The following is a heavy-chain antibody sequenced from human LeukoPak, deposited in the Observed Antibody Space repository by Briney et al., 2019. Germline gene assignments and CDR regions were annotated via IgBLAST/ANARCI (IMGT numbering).Heavy chain of an antibody. J-gene: IGHJ6*03. CDR1: GGSISSYY. CDR2: IYYSGST. Sequence: SETLSLTCTVSGGSISSYYWSWIRQPPGKGLEWIGYIYYSGSTNYNPSLKSRVTISVDTSKNQFSLKLSSVTAADTAVYYCARVMDYYGSGSYYNPPHAPGYYYYYMDVWGKGTTVTVSS. D-gene: IGHD3-10*01. CDR3: ARVMDYYGSGSYYNPPHAPGYYYYYMDV. V-gene: IGHV4-59*01.